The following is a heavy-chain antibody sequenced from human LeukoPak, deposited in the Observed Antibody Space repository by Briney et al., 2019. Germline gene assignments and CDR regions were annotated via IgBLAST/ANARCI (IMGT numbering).Heavy chain of an antibody. CDR2: ISGSGGST. V-gene: IGHV3-23*01. CDR3: AKDRARITMIVVVTNFDY. J-gene: IGHJ4*02. CDR1: GFTFSSYA. D-gene: IGHD3-22*01. Sequence: GGSLRLSCAASGFTFSSYAMSWVRQAPGKGLGWVSAISGSGGSTYYADSVKGRFTISRDNSKNTLYLQMNSLRAEDTAVYYCAKDRARITMIVVVTNFDYWGQGTLVTVSS.